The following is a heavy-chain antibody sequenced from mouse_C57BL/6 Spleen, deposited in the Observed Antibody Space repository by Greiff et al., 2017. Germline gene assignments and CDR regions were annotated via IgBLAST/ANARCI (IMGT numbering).Heavy chain of an antibody. CDR2: IYPGDGDT. D-gene: IGHD2-4*01. CDR3: ARKNDYDEGFDY. CDR1: GYAFSSSW. J-gene: IGHJ2*01. V-gene: IGHV1-82*01. Sequence: VMLVESGPELVKPGASVKISCKASGYAFSSSWMNWVKQRPGKGLEWIGRIYPGDGDTNYNGKFKGKATLTADKSSSTAYMQLSSLTSEDSAVYFCARKNDYDEGFDYWGQGTTLTVSS.